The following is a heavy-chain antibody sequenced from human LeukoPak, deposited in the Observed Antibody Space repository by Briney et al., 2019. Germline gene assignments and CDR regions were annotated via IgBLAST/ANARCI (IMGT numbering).Heavy chain of an antibody. CDR1: GFTFSSYG. Sequence: GGSLRLSCAASGFTFSSYGMSWVRQAPGKGLEWVSGISDSGDSTYYADSVKGRFTISRDNAKNSLYLQMNSLRAEDTAVYYCAQITVVAGGVDYMDVWGKGTTVTISS. CDR2: ISDSGDST. CDR3: AQITVVAGGVDYMDV. J-gene: IGHJ6*03. V-gene: IGHV3-23*01. D-gene: IGHD2-15*01.